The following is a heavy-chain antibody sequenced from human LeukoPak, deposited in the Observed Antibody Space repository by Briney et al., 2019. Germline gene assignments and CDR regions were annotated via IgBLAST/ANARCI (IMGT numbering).Heavy chain of an antibody. V-gene: IGHV7-4-1*02. Sequence: ASVKVSCKASGYTFTSYAMNWVRQAPGQGLEWMGWINTNTGNPTYAQGFTGRFVFSLDTSVSTAYLQISSLKAEDTAVYYCARVYSSSYYYYMDVWGKGTTVTVSS. CDR3: ARVYSSSYYYYMDV. CDR1: GYTFTSYA. J-gene: IGHJ6*03. CDR2: INTNTGNP. D-gene: IGHD6-13*01.